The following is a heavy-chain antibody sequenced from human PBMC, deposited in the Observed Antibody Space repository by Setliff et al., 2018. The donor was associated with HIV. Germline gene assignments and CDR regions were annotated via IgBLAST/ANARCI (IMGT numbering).Heavy chain of an antibody. V-gene: IGHV1-2*06. D-gene: IGHD5-12*01. CDR3: AREFGAGIRQIVAGEFYYMDV. CDR1: GYTFTAYY. Sequence: GASVKVSCKASGYTFTAYYLHWVRQAPGQGLEWMGRINPNNGDTNYAQKFQGRVTMTRDTSISTAYMELSRLRSDDTAVYYWAREFGAGIRQIVAGEFYYMDVWGKGTTVTVSS. J-gene: IGHJ6*03. CDR2: INPNNGDT.